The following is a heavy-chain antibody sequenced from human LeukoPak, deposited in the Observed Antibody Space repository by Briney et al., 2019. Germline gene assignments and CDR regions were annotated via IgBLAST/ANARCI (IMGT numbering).Heavy chain of an antibody. V-gene: IGHV4-30-4*01. Sequence: SETLSLTCSVSGGSISSGDHCWSWIRQPPGKGLEWIGYIYHSGTTYYRPSLESRVTISLDTSKNQFSLKLDSVTAADTAVYYCARGGIAAAGIYSWGQGTLVTVSS. J-gene: IGHJ4*02. D-gene: IGHD6-13*01. CDR2: IYHSGTT. CDR1: GGSISSGDHC. CDR3: ARGGIAAAGIYS.